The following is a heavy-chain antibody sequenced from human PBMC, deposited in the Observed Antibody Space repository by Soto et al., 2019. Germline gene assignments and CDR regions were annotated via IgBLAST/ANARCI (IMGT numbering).Heavy chain of an antibody. Sequence: EVQLLESGGGLVQPGGSLRLSCAASGFSFSSHAMSWVRQAPGKGLEWVSVISKGGTTTYYADSVKGRFTISRDNSKSTLHLQMNSLRAEDAALYYCAKNLDGNGWYSFDYWGQGTLVTVSS. CDR3: AKNLDGNGWYSFDY. D-gene: IGHD6-19*01. J-gene: IGHJ4*02. V-gene: IGHV3-23*01. CDR2: ISKGGTTT. CDR1: GFSFSSHA.